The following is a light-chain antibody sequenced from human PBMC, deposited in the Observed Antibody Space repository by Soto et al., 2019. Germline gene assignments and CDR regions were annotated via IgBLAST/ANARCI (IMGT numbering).Light chain of an antibody. J-gene: IGLJ3*02. Sequence: QAVLTHPASVCGSPGQSITISCTRTSSDVGGYNYVSWYQQHPGTAPKLMIYEVSNRPSGVSDRFSGSRSGNTASLTIFGLQAEDESDYYCISYTSSSTWVFGGGTQLTVL. CDR2: EVS. CDR3: ISYTSSSTWV. V-gene: IGLV2-14*01. CDR1: SSDVGGYNY.